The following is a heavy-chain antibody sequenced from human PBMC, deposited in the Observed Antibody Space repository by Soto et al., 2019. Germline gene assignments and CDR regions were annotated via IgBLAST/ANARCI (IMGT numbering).Heavy chain of an antibody. D-gene: IGHD4-17*01. V-gene: IGHV1-69*08. CDR2: IIPILGIA. Sequence: QVQLVQSGAEVKKPGSSVKVSCKASGGTFSSYTISWVRQAPGQGLEWMGRIIPILGIANYAQKFQGRFTITAYKSTSTAYMELSSLRSEVTAVYFCARDRGTTVGYWGQVTLVTVSS. CDR1: GGTFSSYT. CDR3: ARDRGTTVGY. J-gene: IGHJ4*02.